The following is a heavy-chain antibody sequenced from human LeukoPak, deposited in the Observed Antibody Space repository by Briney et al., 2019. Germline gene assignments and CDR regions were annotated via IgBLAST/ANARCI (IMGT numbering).Heavy chain of an antibody. D-gene: IGHD3-3*01. CDR2: MYYSGST. Sequence: PSETLSLTCTVSGGSISSSGYYWGWIRQPPGKGLEWIGSMYYSGSTYYNPSFKSRVTISVDTSKNHFSLKLSSVTAADTAVYYCARDFRGGYDFWSGYYTPYYFDYWGQGTLVTVSP. CDR3: ARDFRGGYDFWSGYYTPYYFDY. V-gene: IGHV4-39*07. CDR1: GGSISSSGYY. J-gene: IGHJ4*02.